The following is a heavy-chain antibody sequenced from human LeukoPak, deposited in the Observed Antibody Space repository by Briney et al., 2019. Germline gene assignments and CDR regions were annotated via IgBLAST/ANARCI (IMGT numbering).Heavy chain of an antibody. CDR3: ARGATPDY. CDR2: ISSGSSTI. V-gene: IGHV3-48*02. Sequence: GGSLRLSCAASGFIFSSYSMNWVRQAPGKGLEWASSISSGSSTIYYADSVKGRFTISRDNAKNSLYLQMNSLRDEDTAVYYCARGATPDYWGQGTLVTVSS. J-gene: IGHJ4*02. CDR1: GFIFSSYS.